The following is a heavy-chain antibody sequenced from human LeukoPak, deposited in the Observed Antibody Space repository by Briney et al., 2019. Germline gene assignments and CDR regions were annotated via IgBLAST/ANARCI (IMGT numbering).Heavy chain of an antibody. CDR1: GGSISSGDYY. D-gene: IGHD3-10*01. Sequence: PSETLSLTCTVSGGSISSGDYYWSWIRQPPGKGLEWIGYIYYSGSTYYNPSLKSRVTISVDTSKNQFSLKLSSVTAADTAVYYCARLLRGSSGGAFDIWGQGTMVTVSS. J-gene: IGHJ3*02. CDR3: ARLLRGSSGGAFDI. CDR2: IYYSGST. V-gene: IGHV4-30-4*08.